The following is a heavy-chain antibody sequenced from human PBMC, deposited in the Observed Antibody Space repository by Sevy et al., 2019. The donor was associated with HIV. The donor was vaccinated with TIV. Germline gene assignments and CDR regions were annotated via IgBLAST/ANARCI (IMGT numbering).Heavy chain of an antibody. CDR1: GFTFSSYG. CDR3: AKEGLRPYDSSSYYAGPDAFHI. Sequence: GGSLRLSCAASGFTFSSYGMSWVRQAPGKGLEWVSAISRSGGRTYYADSVKGRFTISRDNSKNTLELQMNSLRAEDTAVHYCAKEGLRPYDSSSYYAGPDAFHIWGQGTMVTVSS. J-gene: IGHJ3*02. D-gene: IGHD3-22*01. CDR2: ISRSGGRT. V-gene: IGHV3-23*01.